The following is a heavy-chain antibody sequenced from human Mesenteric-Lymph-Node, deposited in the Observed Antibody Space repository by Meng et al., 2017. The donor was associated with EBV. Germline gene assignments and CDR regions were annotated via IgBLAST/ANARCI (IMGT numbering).Heavy chain of an antibody. Sequence: VQLGQSGAEVKKPGASVKVSCKTSGFTFISYDIIWVRQAPGQGLDSMGWMNPNNGDTGYAEKFQGRVTITADESTSTAYMELSSLRSEDTAVYYCARANIAAAVWFDPWGQGTLVTVSS. V-gene: IGHV1-8*01. D-gene: IGHD6-13*01. CDR3: ARANIAAAVWFDP. CDR1: GFTFISYD. CDR2: MNPNNGDT. J-gene: IGHJ5*02.